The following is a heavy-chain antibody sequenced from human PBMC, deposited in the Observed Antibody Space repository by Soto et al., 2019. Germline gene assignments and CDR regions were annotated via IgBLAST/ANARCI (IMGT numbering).Heavy chain of an antibody. V-gene: IGHV1-18*01. CDR1: GYTFTEYG. D-gene: IGHD6-13*01. CDR2: ISTYNDNT. Sequence: QVQLVQSGAEVKKPGASVKVSCKASGYTFTEYGISWVRQAPGQGLEWMGWISTYNDNTNYAQKLQGRVAMTTDTSTSTAYMERRSLRSDDTAVYYCARDPGYSSNWDDAFDIWGQGTVVTVSS. J-gene: IGHJ3*02. CDR3: ARDPGYSSNWDDAFDI.